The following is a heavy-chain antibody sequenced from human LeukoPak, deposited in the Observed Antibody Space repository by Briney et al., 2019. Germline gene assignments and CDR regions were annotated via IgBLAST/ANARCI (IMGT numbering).Heavy chain of an antibody. Sequence: PGGSLRLSCAASGFTFSSYGMHWVRQAPGKGLEWVAVISYDGSNKYYADSVKGRFTISRDNSKNTLYLQMNSLRAEDTAVYYCAKDGQGLAYYYYMDVWGKGTTVTVSS. CDR1: GFTFSSYG. V-gene: IGHV3-30*18. J-gene: IGHJ6*03. CDR2: ISYDGSNK. CDR3: AKDGQGLAYYYYMDV.